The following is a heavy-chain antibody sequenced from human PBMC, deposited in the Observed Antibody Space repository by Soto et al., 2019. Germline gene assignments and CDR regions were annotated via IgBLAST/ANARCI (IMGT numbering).Heavy chain of an antibody. CDR3: ARANGSGSHLRSYYGMDV. CDR1: GYTFTGYY. D-gene: IGHD3-10*01. Sequence: ASVKVSCKASGYTFTGYYMHWVRQAPGQGLEWMGWINPNSGGTNYAQKFQGWVTMTRDTSISTAYMELSRLRSDDTAVYYCARANGSGSHLRSYYGMDVWGQGTTVTVSS. J-gene: IGHJ6*02. V-gene: IGHV1-2*04. CDR2: INPNSGGT.